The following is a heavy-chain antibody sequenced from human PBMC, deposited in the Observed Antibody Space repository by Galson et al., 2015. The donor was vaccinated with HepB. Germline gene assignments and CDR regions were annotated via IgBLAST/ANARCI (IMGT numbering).Heavy chain of an antibody. CDR1: GGTFNTYV. V-gene: IGHV1-69*10. Sequence: SVKVSCKASGGTFNTYVINWVRQAPGQGLEWMGGIIPIFGILRYAQKFQGRVTITADKSTSTVYMELTSLRSEDTGVYYCARDGMGATFGYWGQGTLVTVSS. CDR3: ARDGMGATFGY. CDR2: IIPIFGIL. D-gene: IGHD1-26*01. J-gene: IGHJ4*02.